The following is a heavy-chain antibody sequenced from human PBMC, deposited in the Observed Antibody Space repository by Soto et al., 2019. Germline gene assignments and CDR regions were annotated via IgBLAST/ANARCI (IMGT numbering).Heavy chain of an antibody. CDR1: GYTFTSYG. V-gene: IGHV1-18*01. CDR3: ARGRYGDY. CDR2: ISAHNGNT. D-gene: IGHD1-1*01. J-gene: IGHJ4*02. Sequence: QVHLVQSGAEVKKPGASVKVSCKASGYTFTSYGITWVRQAPGQGLEWMGWISAHNGNTDYAQKPQGRVNVTRDTSPSTGYMELGSLRSGGTAVYFWARGRYGDYWGQGALVTVSS.